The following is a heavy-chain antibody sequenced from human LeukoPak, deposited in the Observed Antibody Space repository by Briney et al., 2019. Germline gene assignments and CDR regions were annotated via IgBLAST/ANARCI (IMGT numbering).Heavy chain of an antibody. Sequence: TGGSLRLSCAASGFTFSSYWMSWVRQAPGKGLEWVANIKQDGSEKYYVDSVKGRFTISRDNAKNSLYLQMNSLRDEDTALYYCATSAAGFDYWGQGTLVTVSS. CDR2: IKQDGSEK. CDR3: ATSAAGFDY. CDR1: GFTFSSYW. D-gene: IGHD6-13*01. J-gene: IGHJ4*02. V-gene: IGHV3-7*01.